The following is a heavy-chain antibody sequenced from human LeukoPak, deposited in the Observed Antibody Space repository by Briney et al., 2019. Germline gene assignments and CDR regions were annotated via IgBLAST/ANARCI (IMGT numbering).Heavy chain of an antibody. V-gene: IGHV3-49*04. J-gene: IGHJ4*02. CDR1: GFTFGDYA. CDR2: IRSKAYGGTT. CDR3: TRDTPYYYDSSGYYDY. D-gene: IGHD3-22*01. Sequence: PGGSLRLSCTASGFTFGDYAMSWVRQPPGKGLEWVGFIRSKAYGGTTEYAASVKGRFTISRDDSKSIAYLQMNSLKTEDTAVYYCTRDTPYYYDSSGYYDYWGQVTLVTVSS.